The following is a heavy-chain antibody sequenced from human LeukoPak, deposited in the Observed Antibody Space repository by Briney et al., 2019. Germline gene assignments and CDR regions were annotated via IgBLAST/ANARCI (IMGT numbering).Heavy chain of an antibody. CDR1: GTSISRYY. J-gene: IGHJ3*02. CDR2: IYGNGAT. CDR3: ARTLCSSTSCYDGRGNAFDI. Sequence: SETLSLTCAVSGTSISRYYWSWIRQPPGKGPEWIGYIYGNGATYYNPSLKSRVTMSVDTSRNHFSLNLRSVTAADTAVYYGARTLCSSTSCYDGRGNAFDIWGQGTRVTVSA. V-gene: IGHV4-4*09. D-gene: IGHD2-2*01.